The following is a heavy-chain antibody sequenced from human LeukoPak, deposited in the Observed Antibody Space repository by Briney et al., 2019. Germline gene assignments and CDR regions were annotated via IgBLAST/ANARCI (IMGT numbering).Heavy chain of an antibody. J-gene: IGHJ4*02. CDR3: ARAYSSSWYVGY. V-gene: IGHV1-18*01. CDR2: ISAYNGNT. Sequence: ASVKVSCKASGYTFTSYGISWVRQAPGQGLEWIGWISAYNGNTNYAQKLQGRVTMTTDTSTSTAYMELRSLRSDDTVVYYCARAYSSSWYVGYWGQGTLVTVSS. CDR1: GYTFTSYG. D-gene: IGHD6-13*01.